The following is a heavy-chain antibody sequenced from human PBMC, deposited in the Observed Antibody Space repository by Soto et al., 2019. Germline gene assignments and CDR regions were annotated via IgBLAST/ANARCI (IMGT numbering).Heavy chain of an antibody. CDR1: GFTFSSYW. V-gene: IGHV3-74*01. D-gene: IGHD2-15*01. Sequence: GGSLRLSCAASGFTFSSYWMHWVRQAPGKGLVWVSRINSDGSSTSYADSVKGRFTISRDNAKNTLYLQMNSLRAEDTAVYYCARVLEVVAAGYYYYYGMDVWGQGTTVTVSS. CDR3: ARVLEVVAAGYYYYYGMDV. CDR2: INSDGSST. J-gene: IGHJ6*02.